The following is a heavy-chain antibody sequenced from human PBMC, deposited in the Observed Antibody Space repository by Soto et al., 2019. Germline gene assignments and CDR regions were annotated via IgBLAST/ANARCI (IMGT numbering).Heavy chain of an antibody. D-gene: IGHD3-16*01. CDR3: SKGVIDRGAYA. J-gene: IGHJ5*02. CDR2: ITSSGEQT. CDR1: GFNFRNSP. V-gene: IGHV3-23*01. Sequence: PGGSLRLSCAASGFNFRNSPMTWVRQAPGQGLEYVSSITSSGEQTFYADSVKGRFTISRDNSKGILHLQMNSLRAEDTAIYHCSKGVIDRGAYAWGQGTVVTVSS.